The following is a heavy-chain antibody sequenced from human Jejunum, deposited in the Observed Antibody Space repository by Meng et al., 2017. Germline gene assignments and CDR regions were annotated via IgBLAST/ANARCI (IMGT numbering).Heavy chain of an antibody. CDR3: ASDQAYKAFDL. CDR1: GFSFSNAW. D-gene: IGHD3-16*01. V-gene: IGHV3-7*01. CDR2: ITSDGSET. J-gene: IGHJ3*01. Sequence: GESLKISCETSGFSFSNAWMNWVRQAPGKGLEWVASITSDGSETYYLDSVVGRFTISRDNDTRSLFLQMDSMGMEYTALYYCASDQAYKAFDLWGQGTMVTVSS.